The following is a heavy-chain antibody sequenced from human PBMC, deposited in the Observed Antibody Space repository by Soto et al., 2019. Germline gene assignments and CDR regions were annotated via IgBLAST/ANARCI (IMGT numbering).Heavy chain of an antibody. CDR1: CVSFAGYY. J-gene: IGHJ6*02. D-gene: IGHD3-10*01. Sequence: SDTLSLTCAIHCVSFAGYYWSWMGERPRKGLEWIGETNHSGSTNYNPSLKSRVTISVDTSKNQFSLKLSSVTAADTAVYYCARGSRWMVRGVIRAYGMDVWGQGTTVS. CDR2: TNHSGST. V-gene: IGHV4-34*01. CDR3: ARGSRWMVRGVIRAYGMDV.